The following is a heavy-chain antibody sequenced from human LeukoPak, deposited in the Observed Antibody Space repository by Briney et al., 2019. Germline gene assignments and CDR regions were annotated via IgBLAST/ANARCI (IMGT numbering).Heavy chain of an antibody. Sequence: SETLSLTCAVYGGSFSGYYWSWIRQPPGKGLEWIGEINHSGSTNYNPSLKSRVTISVDTSKNQFSLKLSSVTAADTAVYYCAGGLWFGEFPLRLDYWGQGTLVTVSS. CDR1: GGSFSGYY. V-gene: IGHV4-34*01. D-gene: IGHD3-10*01. J-gene: IGHJ4*02. CDR2: INHSGST. CDR3: AGGLWFGEFPLRLDY.